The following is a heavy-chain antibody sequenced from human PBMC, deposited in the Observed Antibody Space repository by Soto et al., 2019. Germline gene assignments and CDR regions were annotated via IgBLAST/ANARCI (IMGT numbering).Heavy chain of an antibody. J-gene: IGHJ6*04. Sequence: SETLSLTCSVAGASVSSPGYHWNWIRQHPGKGVEWIGDIYYSGRTTYNPSLNSRVTISIDTSQNNFSLKLRSVTAADTAVYYCATEHYCDSSNNLKDVWGKGTTGTVAS. D-gene: IGHD3-22*01. CDR3: ATEHYCDSSNNLKDV. CDR1: GASVSSPGYH. CDR2: IYYSGRT. V-gene: IGHV4-31*03.